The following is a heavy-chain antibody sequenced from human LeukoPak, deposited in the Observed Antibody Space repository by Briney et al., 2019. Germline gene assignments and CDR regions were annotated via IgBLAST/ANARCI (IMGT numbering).Heavy chain of an antibody. D-gene: IGHD1-26*01. CDR2: INHSGST. J-gene: IGHJ4*02. CDR3: ARGQWELTLGY. Sequence: PSETLSLTCAVYGGSFSGYYWSWIRQPPGKGLGWIGEINHSGSTNYNPSLKSRVTISVDTSKNQFSLKLSSVTAADTAVYYCARGQWELTLGYWGQGTLVTVSS. V-gene: IGHV4-34*01. CDR1: GGSFSGYY.